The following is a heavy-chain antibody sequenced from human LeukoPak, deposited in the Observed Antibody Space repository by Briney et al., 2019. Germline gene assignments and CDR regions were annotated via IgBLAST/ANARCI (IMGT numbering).Heavy chain of an antibody. CDR3: ARRWASSWYYFDF. CDR1: GGSMRNYY. J-gene: IGHJ4*02. CDR2: TYDSGSS. V-gene: IGHV4-59*01. Sequence: PSETLSLTCAVSGGSMRNYYWSWIRQPPGKGLEWIGYTYDSGSSSYNPSLRSRVSISIDTSKNQFSLNLSSVTAADTAVYYCARRWASSWYYFDFWGQGTLVTVSS. D-gene: IGHD2-2*01.